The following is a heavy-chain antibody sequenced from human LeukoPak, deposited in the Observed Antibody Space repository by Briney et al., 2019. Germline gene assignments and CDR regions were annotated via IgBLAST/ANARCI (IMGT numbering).Heavy chain of an antibody. Sequence: PSETLSLTCTVSGGSISSGGYYWGWIRQHPGKGLEWIGYIYYSGSTYYNPSLKSRVTISVDTSKNQFSLKLSSVTAADTAVYYCAREPAYYYGSGSMGYYFDYWGQGTLVTVSS. CDR1: GGSISSGGYY. V-gene: IGHV4-31*03. J-gene: IGHJ4*02. D-gene: IGHD3-10*01. CDR3: AREPAYYYGSGSMGYYFDY. CDR2: IYYSGST.